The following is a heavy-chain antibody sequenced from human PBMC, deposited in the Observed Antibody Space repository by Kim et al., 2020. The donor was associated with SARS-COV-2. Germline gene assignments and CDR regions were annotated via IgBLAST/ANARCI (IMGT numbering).Heavy chain of an antibody. CDR2: INAGSGST. J-gene: IGHJ4*02. V-gene: IGHV1-3*01. CDR1: GYTFISYA. D-gene: IGHD6-19*01. Sequence: ASVKVSCKASGYTFISYAIHWVRQAPGQRLEWMGWINAGSGSTKSSQNFQGRVTIIRDTSATTAYMELSSLRSEDTAVYYCARRSSTGWYDGGFEGWGQGTLVTVSS. CDR3: ARRSSTGWYDGGFEG.